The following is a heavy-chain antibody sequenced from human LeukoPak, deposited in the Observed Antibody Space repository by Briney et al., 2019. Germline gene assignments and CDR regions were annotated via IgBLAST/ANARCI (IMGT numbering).Heavy chain of an antibody. J-gene: IGHJ4*02. CDR1: GFSFSSYG. Sequence: GGSLRLSCAAPGFSFSSYGMHWVRQAPGKGLEWVAFIRYDGSNKFYADSVKGRFTISRDNSKNTLYLQMNSLRAEDTAVYYCAKTYCSGGSCYFFDYWGQGTLVTVSS. CDR2: IRYDGSNK. V-gene: IGHV3-30*02. CDR3: AKTYCSGGSCYFFDY. D-gene: IGHD2-15*01.